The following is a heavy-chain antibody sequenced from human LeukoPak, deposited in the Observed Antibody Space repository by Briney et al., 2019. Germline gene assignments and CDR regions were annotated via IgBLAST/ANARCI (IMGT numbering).Heavy chain of an antibody. CDR2: IIPIFGTA. D-gene: IGHD1-26*01. Sequence: SVKVSCKASGGTFSSYAISWVRQAPGQGLEWMGGIIPIFGTANYAQKFQGRVTINTDESTSTAYMELSSLRSEDTAVYYCARHTGIVGATNLAFDIWGQGTMVTVSS. V-gene: IGHV1-69*05. CDR1: GGTFSSYA. CDR3: ARHTGIVGATNLAFDI. J-gene: IGHJ3*02.